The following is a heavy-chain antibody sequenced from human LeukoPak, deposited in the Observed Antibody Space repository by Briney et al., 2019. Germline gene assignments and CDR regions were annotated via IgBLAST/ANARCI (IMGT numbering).Heavy chain of an antibody. J-gene: IGHJ4*02. D-gene: IGHD5-18*01. CDR2: IYDSGST. V-gene: IGHV4-39*01. Sequence: SETLSLTCTVSGGSIRSSYYYWGWIRQPPGKGLEWIGSIYDSGSTYYNPSLKSRVTISVDTSKNQFSLKLNSVTAADTAVYYCARGQTTMVLDYWGQGTLVTVSS. CDR1: GGSIRSSYYY. CDR3: ARGQTTMVLDY.